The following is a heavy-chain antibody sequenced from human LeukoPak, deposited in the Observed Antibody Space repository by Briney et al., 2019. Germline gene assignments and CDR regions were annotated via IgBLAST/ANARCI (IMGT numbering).Heavy chain of an antibody. CDR2: IIPIFGTA. CDR1: GYTLTELS. J-gene: IGHJ6*02. CDR3: ARALVTGDYYGMDV. D-gene: IGHD1-20*01. V-gene: IGHV1-69*13. Sequence: SVKVSCKVSGYTLTELSMHWVRQAPGQGLEWMGGIIPIFGTANYAQKFQGRVTITADESTSTAYMELSSLRSEDTAVYYCARALVTGDYYGMDVWGQGTTVTVSS.